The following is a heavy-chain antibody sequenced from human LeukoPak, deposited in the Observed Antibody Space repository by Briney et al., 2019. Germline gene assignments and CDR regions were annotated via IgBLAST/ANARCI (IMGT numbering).Heavy chain of an antibody. V-gene: IGHV3-30*18. D-gene: IGHD6-6*01. CDR1: GFTFSSYG. CDR2: ISYDGSNK. CDR3: AKDRTSSSSRGDFDY. J-gene: IGHJ4*02. Sequence: PGRSLRLSCAASGFTFSSYGMYWVRQAPGKGLEWVAVISYDGSNKYYADSAKGRFTISRDNSKNTLYLQMNSLRAEDTAVYYCAKDRTSSSSRGDFDYWGQGTLVTVSS.